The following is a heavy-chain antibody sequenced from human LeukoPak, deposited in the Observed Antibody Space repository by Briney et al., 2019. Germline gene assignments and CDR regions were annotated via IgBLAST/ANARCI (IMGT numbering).Heavy chain of an antibody. J-gene: IGHJ4*02. CDR1: GYSFTSYW. Sequence: GESPKISCKGSGYSFTSYWIGWVRQMPEKGLEGMGIIYPGDSDTRYSPSFQGQVTISADKSISTAYLQWSSLKASDTAMYYCARRDTAMDAFDYWGQGTPVTVSS. V-gene: IGHV5-51*01. CDR3: ARRDTAMDAFDY. D-gene: IGHD5-18*01. CDR2: IYPGDSDT.